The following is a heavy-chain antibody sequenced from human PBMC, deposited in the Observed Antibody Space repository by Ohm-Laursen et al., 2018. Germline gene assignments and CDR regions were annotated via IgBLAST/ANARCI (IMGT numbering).Heavy chain of an antibody. Sequence: SETLSLTWTVSGGSINNYYWSWIRQPAGKGLEWIGRIYTSGYTNYNPSLKSRVTMSVDTSKNQFSLKLTFVTAADTAVYYCARARIYYDSSAWYFDYWGQGTLVTVSS. J-gene: IGHJ4*02. CDR3: ARARIYYDSSAWYFDY. CDR2: IYTSGYT. V-gene: IGHV4-4*07. CDR1: GGSINNYY. D-gene: IGHD3-22*01.